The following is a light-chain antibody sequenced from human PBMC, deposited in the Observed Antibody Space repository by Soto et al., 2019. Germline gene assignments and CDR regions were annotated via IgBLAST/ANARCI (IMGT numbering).Light chain of an antibody. CDR3: MQRIEFPWT. CDR2: ALS. Sequence: DIVMTQTPLSLPVTPGEPASISCRSSQSLLNIDGNTYFDWYLQKPGQSPQLLIYALSDRASGVPARFSGSGSDTDFTLKISRVEAEDVGIYYCMQRIEFPWTFGQGTKVEIK. J-gene: IGKJ1*01. CDR1: QSLLNIDGNTY. V-gene: IGKV2-40*01.